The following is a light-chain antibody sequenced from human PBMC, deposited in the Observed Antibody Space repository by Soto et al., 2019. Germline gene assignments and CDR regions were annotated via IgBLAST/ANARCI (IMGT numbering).Light chain of an antibody. J-gene: IGKJ3*01. V-gene: IGKV3-20*01. CDR2: GAS. CDR1: QSVRSSY. Sequence: EIVLTQSPGTLSLSPGERATLSCRASQSVRSSYLAWYQQKPGQAPRLLIYGASSRAPGIPERFSGSGFGTDFTLTISRLEPEDFAVYYCQQYVRSPFTFGPGTKVDIK. CDR3: QQYVRSPFT.